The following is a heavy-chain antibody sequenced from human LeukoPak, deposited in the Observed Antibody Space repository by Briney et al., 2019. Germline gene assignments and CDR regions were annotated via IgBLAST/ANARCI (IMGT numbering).Heavy chain of an antibody. Sequence: GGSLRLSCAASGFTFSSYSMNWVRQAPGKGLEWASSISSSSSYIYYADSVKGRFTISRDNAKNSLYLQMNSLRAEDTAVYYCARDTPPGLWFGELSPLDYYCYMDVWGKGTTVTVSS. CDR3: ARDTPPGLWFGELSPLDYYCYMDV. D-gene: IGHD3-10*01. CDR2: ISSSSSYI. V-gene: IGHV3-21*01. J-gene: IGHJ6*03. CDR1: GFTFSSYS.